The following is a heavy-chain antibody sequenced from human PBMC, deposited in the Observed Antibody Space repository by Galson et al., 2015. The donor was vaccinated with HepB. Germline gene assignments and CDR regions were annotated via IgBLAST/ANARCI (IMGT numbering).Heavy chain of an antibody. V-gene: IGHV3-23*01. J-gene: IGHJ4*02. CDR2: ISGSGGST. CDR1: GFTFSSYA. D-gene: IGHD2-21*02. CDR3: AKDPSFWGGDCSPEHRFAY. Sequence: SLRLSCAASGFTFSSYAMSWVRQAPGKGLEWVSAISGSGGSTYYADSVKGRFTISRDNSKNTLYLQMNSLRAEDTAVYYCAKDPSFWGGDCSPEHRFAYGGQGTLVTAPS.